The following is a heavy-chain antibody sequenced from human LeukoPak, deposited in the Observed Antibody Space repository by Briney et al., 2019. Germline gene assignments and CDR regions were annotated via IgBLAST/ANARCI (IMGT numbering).Heavy chain of an antibody. D-gene: IGHD5-18*01. CDR3: ARRGAVDTTITN. Sequence: ASVKVSCKAYGYTFTSYYMHWVRQAPGQGLEWMGIINPRGGPTSYAQKFQRRVTMTRDTSTSSVYMDLSSRRSEDTAVYYCARRGAVDTTITNWGQGTLVTVSS. CDR1: GYTFTSYY. J-gene: IGHJ4*02. V-gene: IGHV1-46*01. CDR2: INPRGGPT.